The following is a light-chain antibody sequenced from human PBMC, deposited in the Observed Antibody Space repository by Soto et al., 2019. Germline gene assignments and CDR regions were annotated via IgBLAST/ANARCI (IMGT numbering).Light chain of an antibody. J-gene: IGKJ5*01. CDR1: QSVSSSY. CDR2: GAS. Sequence: EIVLTQSPGTLSLSPGEGATLSCRASQSVSSSYLAWYQQKPGQAPRLLIYGASNRATGFPDRFSGSGSGTDFTLTISTLEPEDCAVYYCQLYDGPKITFGQGTRLEIK. V-gene: IGKV3-20*01. CDR3: QLYDGPKIT.